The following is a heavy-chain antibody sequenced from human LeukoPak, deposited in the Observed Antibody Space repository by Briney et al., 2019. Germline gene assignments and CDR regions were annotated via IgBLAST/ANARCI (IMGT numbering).Heavy chain of an antibody. J-gene: IGHJ6*03. D-gene: IGHD6-6*01. V-gene: IGHV4-39*01. CDR3: ARHRGYSSSSRRWEKNYYYYMDV. CDR2: IYYSGST. Sequence: PSETLSLTCTVSGGSISSSSYYWGWIRQPPGKGLEWIGSIYYSGSTYYNPSLKSRVTISVDTSKNQFSLKLSSVTAADTAVYYCARHRGYSSSSRRWEKNYYYYMDVWGEGTTVTVSS. CDR1: GGSISSSSYY.